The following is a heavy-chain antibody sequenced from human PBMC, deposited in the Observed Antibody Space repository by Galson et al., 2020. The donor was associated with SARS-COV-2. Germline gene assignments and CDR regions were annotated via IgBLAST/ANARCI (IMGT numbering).Heavy chain of an antibody. V-gene: IGHV7-4-1*02. CDR1: GYTFTSYA. CDR2: INTNTGNP. D-gene: IGHD2-2*01. J-gene: IGHJ6*02. CDR3: ARDCSSTRGEVRNYYYYGMDV. Sequence: ALVKVSCKASGYTFTSYAMNWVRQAPGQGLEWMGWINTNTGNPTYAQGFTGRFVFSLDTSVSTAYLQISRLKAEDTAVYYCARDCSSTRGEVRNYYYYGMDVWGQGTTVTVSS.